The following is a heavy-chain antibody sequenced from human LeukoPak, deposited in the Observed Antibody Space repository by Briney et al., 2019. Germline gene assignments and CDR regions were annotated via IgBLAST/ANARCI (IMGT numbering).Heavy chain of an antibody. Sequence: ASVKVSCKASGYTFTSYGINGVRQAPGQGREWMGLISAYNGNTDYAQKLQGRVTMTTDTSTSTAYMELRSLRSDDTAVYYCARDQYCTNGVCYSLLDYWGQGTLVTVSS. CDR3: ARDQYCTNGVCYSLLDY. CDR2: ISAYNGNT. D-gene: IGHD2-8*01. J-gene: IGHJ4*02. CDR1: GYTFTSYG. V-gene: IGHV1-18*01.